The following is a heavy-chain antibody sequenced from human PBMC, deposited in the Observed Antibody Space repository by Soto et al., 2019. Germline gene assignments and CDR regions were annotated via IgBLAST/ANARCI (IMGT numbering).Heavy chain of an antibody. J-gene: IGHJ3*02. CDR2: LYHSGST. CDR1: GGSVSSPNSY. Sequence: PSETLSLTCTVSGGSVSSPNSYWSRIRQTPGKGLEWIGYLYHSGSTNYNPSLKSRVTISVDTSKNQFSLNLRSVTAADTAIYYCAREGPNMRYYDTRGSSFDMWGQGTLVTVSS. D-gene: IGHD3-22*01. CDR3: AREGPNMRYYDTRGSSFDM. V-gene: IGHV4-61*01.